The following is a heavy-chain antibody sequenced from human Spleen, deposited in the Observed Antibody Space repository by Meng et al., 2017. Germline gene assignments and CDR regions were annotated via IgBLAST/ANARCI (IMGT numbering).Heavy chain of an antibody. CDR1: GGSFRCYY. D-gene: IGHD1-26*01. J-gene: IGHJ4*02. V-gene: IGHV4-34*01. Sequence: QGELPQWGAVLLKPSDTLSLPCAVYGGSFRCYYWSWIRQPPGKGLEWIGEINHSGSTNYNPSLKSRVTISVDTSKNQFSLKLSSVTAADTAVYYCARGLSGSYYGTFDYWGQGTLVTVSS. CDR3: ARGLSGSYYGTFDY. CDR2: INHSGST.